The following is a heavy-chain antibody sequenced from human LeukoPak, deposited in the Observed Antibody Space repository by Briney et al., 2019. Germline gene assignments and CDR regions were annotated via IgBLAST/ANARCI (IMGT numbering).Heavy chain of an antibody. J-gene: IGHJ4*02. Sequence: GGSLRLSCAASGFTFSNAWMSWVRQAPGKGLEWVGRIKSKTDGGTTDYAAPVKGRFTISRDDSKNTLYLQMNSLKTEDTAVYYCTTDTKRYDFWSGYFDSTNFDYWGQGTLVTVSS. CDR3: TTDTKRYDFWSGYFDSTNFDY. D-gene: IGHD3-3*01. CDR2: IKSKTDGGTT. CDR1: GFTFSNAW. V-gene: IGHV3-15*01.